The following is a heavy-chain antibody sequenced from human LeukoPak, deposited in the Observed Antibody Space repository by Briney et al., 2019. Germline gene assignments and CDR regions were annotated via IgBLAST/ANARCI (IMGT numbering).Heavy chain of an antibody. D-gene: IGHD2-2*01. CDR1: GGSFSGYY. V-gene: IGHV4-34*01. CDR2: INHSGST. Sequence: SETVSLTCAVYGGSFSGYYWSWIRQPPGKGLEWIGEINHSGSTNYNPSLKSRVTISVDTSKNQFSLKLSSVTAADTAVYYCARPKPYCSSTSCSDYWGQGTLVTVSS. CDR3: ARPKPYCSSTSCSDY. J-gene: IGHJ4*02.